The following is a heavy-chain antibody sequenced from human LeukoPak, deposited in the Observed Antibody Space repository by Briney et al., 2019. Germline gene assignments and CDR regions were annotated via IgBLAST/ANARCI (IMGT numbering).Heavy chain of an antibody. V-gene: IGHV3-74*01. CDR3: AKDGGGWRQLSFDY. CDR1: GFTFSNYA. CDR2: INSDGSST. D-gene: IGHD5-24*01. Sequence: PGGSLRLSCTASGFTFSNYAMTWVRQAPGKGLVWVSRINSDGSSTSYADSVKGRFTISRDNAKNTLYLQMNSLRAEDTAVYYCAKDGGGWRQLSFDYWGQGTLVTVSS. J-gene: IGHJ4*02.